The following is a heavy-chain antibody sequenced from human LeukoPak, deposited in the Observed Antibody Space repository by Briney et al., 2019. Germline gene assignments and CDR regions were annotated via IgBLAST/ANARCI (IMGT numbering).Heavy chain of an antibody. V-gene: IGHV4-59*01. CDR1: GGSISTYY. CDR2: IYNSEST. D-gene: IGHD3-22*01. Sequence: SETLSLTCTVSGGSISTYYWSWIRQPPGKGLEWIAYIYNSESTNSNPSLKSRVTTSVDTSKNQFSLRLSSVTAADTAVYYCARIYYDSGAYYRRAFDIWGQGTMVSVSS. CDR3: ARIYYDSGAYYRRAFDI. J-gene: IGHJ3*02.